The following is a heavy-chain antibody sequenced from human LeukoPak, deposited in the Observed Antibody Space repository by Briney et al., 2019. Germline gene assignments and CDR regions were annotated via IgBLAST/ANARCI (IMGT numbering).Heavy chain of an antibody. V-gene: IGHV1-18*01. CDR3: ARRRDSSSWPYYYYYMDV. CDR2: ISAYNDNT. Sequence: GASVKVSCKASGYTFTSYGISWVRQAPGQGLEWMGWISAYNDNTNYAQKLQGRVTMTTDTSTSTAYMELRSLRSDDTAVYYCARRRDSSSWPYYYYYMDVWGKGTTVTVSS. D-gene: IGHD6-13*01. CDR1: GYTFTSYG. J-gene: IGHJ6*03.